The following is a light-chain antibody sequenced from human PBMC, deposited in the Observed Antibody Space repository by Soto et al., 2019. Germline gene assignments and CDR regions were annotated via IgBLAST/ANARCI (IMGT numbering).Light chain of an antibody. Sequence: DLQMTQSPSTLSASVGDRVTITCRASQSISSWLAWYQQKPGKAPKLLIYDASSLESGVPSRFSGSGSGTEFTLPISSLQPDDFATYYCQQYNSYPYTFGQGTKLEIK. CDR1: QSISSW. V-gene: IGKV1-5*01. CDR3: QQYNSYPYT. J-gene: IGKJ2*01. CDR2: DAS.